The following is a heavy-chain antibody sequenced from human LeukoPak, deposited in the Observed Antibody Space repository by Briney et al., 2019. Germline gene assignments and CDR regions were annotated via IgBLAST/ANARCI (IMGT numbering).Heavy chain of an antibody. CDR2: IKSDGST. V-gene: IGHV3-74*01. D-gene: IGHD3-22*01. CDR1: GFTFSTYW. J-gene: IGHJ1*01. CDR3: ARAPSEIGGYYPEYFRH. Sequence: GGSLRLSCAASGFTFSTYWMHWVRHAPGKGLVWVSRIKSDGSTNYADSVKGRFTISRDNANDTLSLQMNSLRPEDTGVYYCARAPSEIGGYYPEYFRHWGQGTLVTVSS.